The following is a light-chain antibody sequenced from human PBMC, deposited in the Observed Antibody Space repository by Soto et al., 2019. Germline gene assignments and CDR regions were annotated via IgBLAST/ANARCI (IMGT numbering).Light chain of an antibody. CDR3: AAWDDSLNGWV. CDR1: SSNIGSNT. CDR2: SNN. J-gene: IGLJ3*02. V-gene: IGLV1-44*01. Sequence: QSVLTQPPSASGTPGQRVTFSCSGSSSNIGSNTVNWYQQLPGTAPKLLIYSNNQRPSGVPDRFSGSKSGSSASLAISGLQSEDEFDYYCAAWDDSLNGWVFGGGTKLTVL.